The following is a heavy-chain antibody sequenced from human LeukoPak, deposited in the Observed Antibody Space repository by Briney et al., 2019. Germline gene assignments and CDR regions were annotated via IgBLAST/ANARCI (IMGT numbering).Heavy chain of an antibody. CDR3: ARAIVVVPAAPDY. D-gene: IGHD2-2*01. CDR1: GGSISSSSYY. CDR2: IYYSGST. J-gene: IGHJ4*02. V-gene: IGHV4-39*01. Sequence: PSETLSLTCTVSGGSISSSSYYWGWIRQPPGKGLEWIGSIYYSGSTYYNPSLKSRVTISVDTSKNQFSLKLSSVTAADTAVYYCARAIVVVPAAPDYWGQGTLVTVSS.